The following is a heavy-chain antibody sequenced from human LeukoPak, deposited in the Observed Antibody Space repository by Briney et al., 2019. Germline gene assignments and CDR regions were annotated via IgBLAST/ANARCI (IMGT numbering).Heavy chain of an antibody. CDR2: IYNSGST. V-gene: IGHV4-59*12. D-gene: IGHD2-15*01. CDR3: ARDRRAATFEERFDY. Sequence: SETLSLTCTVSGASLSNYYWTWIRQPPGKGLEWIGYIYNSGSTNYDPSLKSRVTISMDMSKKQFSLKLTSVTAADTAVYYCARDRRAATFEERFDYWGQGTLVTVSS. CDR1: GASLSNYY. J-gene: IGHJ4*02.